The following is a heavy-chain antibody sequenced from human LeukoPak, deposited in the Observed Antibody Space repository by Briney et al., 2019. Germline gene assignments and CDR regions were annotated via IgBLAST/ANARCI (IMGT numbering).Heavy chain of an antibody. V-gene: IGHV3-30*04. Sequence: GRSLRLSCAASGFTFSSYAMHWVRQAPGKGLEWVAVISYDGSNKYYADSVKGRFTISRDNAKNSLYLQMNSLRAEDTAVYYCASGGYSFFYWGQGTLVTVSS. CDR3: ASGGYSFFY. CDR1: GFTFSSYA. J-gene: IGHJ4*02. CDR2: ISYDGSNK. D-gene: IGHD5-18*01.